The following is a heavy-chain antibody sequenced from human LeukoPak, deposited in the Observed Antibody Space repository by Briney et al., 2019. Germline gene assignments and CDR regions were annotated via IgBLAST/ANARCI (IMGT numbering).Heavy chain of an antibody. CDR2: INPNSGGT. Sequence: ASVKVCCKASGYTFTGYYIHWVRQAPGPGLGWMGWINPNSGGTNSAQKFQGRVTLTRDTSISTAYLELSSLRSDDTAVYYCARDLGSGWIIVDYWGQGTLVTVSS. V-gene: IGHV1-2*02. D-gene: IGHD6-19*01. CDR1: GYTFTGYY. J-gene: IGHJ4*02. CDR3: ARDLGSGWIIVDY.